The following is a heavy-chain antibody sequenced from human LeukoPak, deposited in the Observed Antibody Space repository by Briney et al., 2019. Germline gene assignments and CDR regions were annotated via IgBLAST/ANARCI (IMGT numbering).Heavy chain of an antibody. V-gene: IGHV1-18*01. J-gene: IGHJ5*02. Sequence: SAKDSPKTSAYHLTTHGTSWVPSAPGQRLHWMGWISAYNGNTNYAQKLQGRVTMTTDTSTSTAYMELRSLRSDDTAVYYCARRGRDNWFDPWGQGTLVTVSS. CDR2: ISAYNGNT. CDR3: ARRGRDNWFDP. D-gene: IGHD3-10*01. CDR1: AYHLTTHG.